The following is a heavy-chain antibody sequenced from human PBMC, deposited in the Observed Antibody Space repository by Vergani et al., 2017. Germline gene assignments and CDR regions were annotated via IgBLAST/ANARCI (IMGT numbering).Heavy chain of an antibody. CDR2: IYPGDSDT. Sequence: EVQLVQSGAEVKKPGESLKISCKGSGYSFTSYWIGWVRQMPGKGLEWMGIIYPGDSDTRYSPSFQGQVTISADKSISTAYLQWSSLKASDTAMYYCARDAADYDFWSVVVSGDYMDVWGKGTTVTVSS. V-gene: IGHV5-51*01. D-gene: IGHD3-3*01. CDR3: ARDAADYDFWSVVVSGDYMDV. CDR1: GYSFTSYW. J-gene: IGHJ6*03.